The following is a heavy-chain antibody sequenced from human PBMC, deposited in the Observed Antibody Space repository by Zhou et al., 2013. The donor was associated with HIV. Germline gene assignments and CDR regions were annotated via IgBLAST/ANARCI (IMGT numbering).Heavy chain of an antibody. D-gene: IGHD3-10*01. V-gene: IGHV1-69*05. CDR1: GGTFSSYV. CDR3: ARTHKGRSFDY. J-gene: IGHJ4*02. CDR2: IIPIFGTA. Sequence: QVQLVQSGAEVKKPGSSVKVSCKASGGTFSSYVISWVRQAPGQGLEWMGGIIPIFGTAKYAQKFQGRVTITTDESTSTAYMELGSLRSEDTGRRITVARTHKGRSFDYWGQGTLVTGLL.